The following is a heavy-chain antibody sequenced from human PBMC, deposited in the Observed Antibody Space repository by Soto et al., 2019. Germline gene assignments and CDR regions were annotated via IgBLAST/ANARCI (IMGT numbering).Heavy chain of an antibody. CDR1: GSTISSGGYY. CDR3: ATGSASSTSDAFDI. V-gene: IGHV4-31*03. J-gene: IGHJ3*02. D-gene: IGHD2-15*01. Sequence: TLSLTCNVSGSTISSGGYYWSWIRQHPGKGLEWIGYIYYSGSTYYIPSLKSRVTISVDTSKNQFSLILNSVTAADTAVYYCATGSASSTSDAFDIWDRGTVVTVSS. CDR2: IYYSGST.